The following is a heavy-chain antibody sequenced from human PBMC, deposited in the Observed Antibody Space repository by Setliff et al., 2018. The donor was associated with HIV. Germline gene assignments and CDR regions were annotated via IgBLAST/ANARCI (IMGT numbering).Heavy chain of an antibody. CDR2: IYTNGST. CDR3: ARVRGGTSRGFLDL. J-gene: IGHJ5*02. CDR1: GGSISSGGYY. Sequence: SETLSLTCSVSGGSISSGGYYWGWIRQPAGKGLEWIGHIYTNGSTSYNPSLKCRVTILLDTSKNHFSLKLHSVTAADTALYYCARVRGGTSRGFLDLWGQGTLVTVAS. D-gene: IGHD3-10*01. V-gene: IGHV4-61*09.